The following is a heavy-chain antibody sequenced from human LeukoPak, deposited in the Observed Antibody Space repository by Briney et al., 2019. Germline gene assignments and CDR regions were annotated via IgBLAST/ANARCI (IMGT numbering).Heavy chain of an antibody. D-gene: IGHD4-23*01. V-gene: IGHV3-30*18. Sequence: GGSLRLSCAASGFTFRDYAMNWVRQAPGKGLEWVAVISYDGSNKYYADSVKGRFTISRDNSKNTLYLQMNSLRAEDTAVYYCAKSTGQDYGGNGAFDIWGQGTMVTVSS. CDR3: AKSTGQDYGGNGAFDI. CDR1: GFTFRDYA. J-gene: IGHJ3*02. CDR2: ISYDGSNK.